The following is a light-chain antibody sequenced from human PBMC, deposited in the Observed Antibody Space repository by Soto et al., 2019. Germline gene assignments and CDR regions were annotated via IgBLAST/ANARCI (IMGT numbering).Light chain of an antibody. CDR2: EVT. CDR3: NPYARRQSWL. Sequence: SVMTQPACVPGSPGQSITPACAATSRDVVAYNYVSWYRHHPGSAPTLMIYEVTGRLSGVSNRFSGSKSGNTASLTISWLQAEDEADYYCNPYARRQSWLFVVGT. CDR1: SRDVVAYNY. V-gene: IGLV2-14*01. J-gene: IGLJ3*02.